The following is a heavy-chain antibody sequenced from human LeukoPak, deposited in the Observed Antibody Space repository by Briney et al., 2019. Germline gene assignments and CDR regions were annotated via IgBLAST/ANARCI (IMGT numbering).Heavy chain of an antibody. D-gene: IGHD5-18*01. Sequence: GGSLRLSCAASGFTFSSYWMTWVRQAPGKGLEWVANIKQDGSEKYYVDSVKGRFTIPRDNAKNSLYLQMNSLRAEDTAVYYCARETVDTAFDYWGQGTLVTVSS. J-gene: IGHJ4*02. CDR1: GFTFSSYW. CDR3: ARETVDTAFDY. V-gene: IGHV3-7*01. CDR2: IKQDGSEK.